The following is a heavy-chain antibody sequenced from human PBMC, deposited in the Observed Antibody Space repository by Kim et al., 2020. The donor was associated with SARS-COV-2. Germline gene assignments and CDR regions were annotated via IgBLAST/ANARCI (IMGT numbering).Heavy chain of an antibody. J-gene: IGHJ4*02. CDR1: GGSISSSSYY. Sequence: SETLSLTCTVSGGSISSSSYYWGWIRQPPGKGLEWIGSIYYSGSTYYNPSLKSRVTISVDTSKNQFSLKLSSVTAADTAVYYCAGSGYIRYTPFDYWGQGTLVTVSS. CDR3: AGSGYIRYTPFDY. D-gene: IGHD5-18*01. CDR2: IYYSGST. V-gene: IGHV4-39*01.